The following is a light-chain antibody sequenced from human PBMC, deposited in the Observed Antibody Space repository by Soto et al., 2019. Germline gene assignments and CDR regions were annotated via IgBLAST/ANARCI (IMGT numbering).Light chain of an antibody. J-gene: IGKJ4*01. CDR2: AAS. V-gene: IGKV1-39*01. Sequence: DIQMTQSPSSLSASVGDRVTITCRASQSISSYLNWYQQKPGKAPKLLIYAASSLQSGVPSRFSGSGSGTDFTLTISSLQPEEFAAYYCQQSYSTPHTVGGGTKVDIK. CDR3: QQSYSTPHT. CDR1: QSISSY.